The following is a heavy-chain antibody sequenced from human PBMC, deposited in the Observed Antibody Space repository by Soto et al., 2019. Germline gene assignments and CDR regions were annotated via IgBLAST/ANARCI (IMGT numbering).Heavy chain of an antibody. Sequence: SETLSLTCAVSGGSISSGGYSWSWIRQPPGKGLEWIGYIYHSGSTYYNPSLKSRVTISVDRSKNQFSLKLSSVTAADTAVYYCARGIIGYCISTSCYRWFDPWGQGTLVTVSS. CDR1: GGSISSGGYS. J-gene: IGHJ5*02. CDR3: ARGIIGYCISTSCYRWFDP. V-gene: IGHV4-30-2*01. D-gene: IGHD2-2*01. CDR2: IYHSGST.